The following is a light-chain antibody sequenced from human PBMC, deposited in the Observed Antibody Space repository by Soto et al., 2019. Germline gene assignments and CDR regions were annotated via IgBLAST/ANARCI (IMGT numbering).Light chain of an antibody. J-gene: IGKJ4*01. V-gene: IGKV3-11*01. Sequence: EIVLTQSPATLSLSPGERATLSCRASQSVRSYLVWYQQKPGQAPRLLIYSASNRAPGIPARFSGSGSGTDFTLTISSLEPEDFAIYYCHQRSAWPLTFGGGTKAEIK. CDR2: SAS. CDR3: HQRSAWPLT. CDR1: QSVRSY.